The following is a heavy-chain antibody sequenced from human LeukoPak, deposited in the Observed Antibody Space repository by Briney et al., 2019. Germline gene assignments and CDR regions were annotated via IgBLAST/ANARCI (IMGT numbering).Heavy chain of an antibody. V-gene: IGHV4-34*01. CDR2: INHSGST. Sequence: SETLSLTCAVYGGSFSGYYWSWIRQPPGKGLEWIGEINHSGSTNYNPALKSRLSISIDKSKNQFSMKLTSVTAADTAVYYCARGKVYSDSDIPSWGQGTLVTVSS. CDR3: ARGKVYSDSDIPS. D-gene: IGHD4-11*01. J-gene: IGHJ5*02. CDR1: GGSFSGYY.